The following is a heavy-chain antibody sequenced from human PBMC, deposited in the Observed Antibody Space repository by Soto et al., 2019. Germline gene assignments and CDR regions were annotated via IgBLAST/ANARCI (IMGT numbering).Heavy chain of an antibody. V-gene: IGHV1-69*13. J-gene: IGHJ5*02. CDR2: IIPIFGTA. CDR3: ARVSSFGELPAVNWFDP. D-gene: IGHD3-10*01. CDR1: GGTFSSYA. Sequence: GASVKVSCKASGGTFSSYAISWVRQAPGQGLEWMGGIIPIFGTANYAQKFQGRVTITADESTSTAYMELSSLRSEDTAVYYCARVSSFGELPAVNWFDPWGQGTLVTVSS.